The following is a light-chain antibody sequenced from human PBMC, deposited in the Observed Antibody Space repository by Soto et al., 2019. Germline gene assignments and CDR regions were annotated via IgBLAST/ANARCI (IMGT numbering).Light chain of an antibody. Sequence: EIVLTQSPGTLSLSPGERATLSCRASQSISSSHLAWYQRKPGQAPRLLIYGASTRATGIPATFSGSGSGTEFTLTISSLQSEDFAVYYCQQYNNWPPITFGQGTRLEIK. CDR1: QSISSSH. CDR2: GAS. CDR3: QQYNNWPPIT. V-gene: IGKV3-15*01. J-gene: IGKJ5*01.